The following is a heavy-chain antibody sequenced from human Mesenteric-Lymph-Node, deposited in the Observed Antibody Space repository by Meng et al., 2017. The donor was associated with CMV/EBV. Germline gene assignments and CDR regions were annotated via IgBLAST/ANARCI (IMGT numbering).Heavy chain of an antibody. V-gene: IGHV2-5*02. CDR1: GFSLSTSGVG. J-gene: IGHJ4*02. D-gene: IGHD6-13*01. Sequence: QIYLKESVPTRVQVTQPLTLTCTFSGFSLSTSGVGVGWIRQPPGKALEWLALIYWDDDKRYSPSLKSRLTITKDTSKNQVVPTMTNMDPVDTATYYCAHSSGIAAAGPFYFDYWGQGTLVTVSS. CDR3: AHSSGIAAAGPFYFDY. CDR2: IYWDDDK.